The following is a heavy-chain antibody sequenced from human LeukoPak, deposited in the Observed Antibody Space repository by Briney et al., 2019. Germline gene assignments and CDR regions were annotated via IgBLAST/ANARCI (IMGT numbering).Heavy chain of an antibody. CDR1: GFTVSSNY. CDR3: ASSKYGSGSHNWFDP. J-gene: IGHJ5*02. D-gene: IGHD3-10*01. CDR2: IHSGGGT. Sequence: PGGSLRLSCAASGFTVSSNYMTWVRQAPGKGLEWVSVIHSGGGTYYADSVRGRFTISRDNSKNTLYLQMSSLRAEDTAVYYCASSKYGSGSHNWFDPWGLGTLVTVSS. V-gene: IGHV3-53*01.